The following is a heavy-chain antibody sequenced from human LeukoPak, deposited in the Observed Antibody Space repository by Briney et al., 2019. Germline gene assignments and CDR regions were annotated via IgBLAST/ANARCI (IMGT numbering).Heavy chain of an antibody. D-gene: IGHD7-27*01. CDR3: ARDQEGATGDQNYFDY. Sequence: SQTLSLTCAISGDSVSSNSAAWNWIRQSPSRGLEWLGRTYYRSKWYNDYAVSVKSQITINPDTSKNQFSLQLNSVTPEDTAVYYCARDQEGATGDQNYFDYWGQGTLVTVSS. CDR2: TYYRSKWYN. V-gene: IGHV6-1*01. J-gene: IGHJ4*02. CDR1: GDSVSSNSAA.